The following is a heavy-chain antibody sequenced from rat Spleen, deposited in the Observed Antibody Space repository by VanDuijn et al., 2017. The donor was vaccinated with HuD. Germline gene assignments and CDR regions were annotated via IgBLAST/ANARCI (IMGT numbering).Heavy chain of an antibody. CDR1: GFTFSNYG. J-gene: IGHJ2*01. CDR2: ISTGGGNT. CDR3: ATDDYNSY. V-gene: IGHV5-19*01. Sequence: EVQLVESGGGLVQPGRSLKLSCAASGFTFSNYGMYWIRQAPTKGLEWVASISTGGGNTYYRDSVKGRFTISGDNARSTLYLQMDGLRSEDTATYYCATDDYNSYWGQGVMVTVSS. D-gene: IGHD1-10*01.